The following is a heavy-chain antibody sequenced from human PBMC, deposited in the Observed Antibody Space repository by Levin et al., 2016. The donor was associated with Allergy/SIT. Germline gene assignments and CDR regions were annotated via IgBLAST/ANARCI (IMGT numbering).Heavy chain of an antibody. D-gene: IGHD3-16*01. CDR1: GGSFSGYY. CDR2: INHSGST. Sequence: SETLSLTCAVYGGSFSGYYWSWIRQPPGKGLEWIGEINHSGSTNYNPSLKSRVTISVDTSKNQFSLKLSSVTAADTAVYYCAREVMARSRYPLKPYYFDYWGQGTLVTVSS. CDR3: AREVMARSRYPLKPYYFDY. V-gene: IGHV4-34*01. J-gene: IGHJ4*02.